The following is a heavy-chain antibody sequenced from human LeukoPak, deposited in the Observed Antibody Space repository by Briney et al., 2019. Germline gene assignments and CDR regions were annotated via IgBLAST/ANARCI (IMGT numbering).Heavy chain of an antibody. CDR1: GYTFTSYY. V-gene: IGHV1-46*01. CDR2: INPSGGST. Sequence: ASVKVSCKASGYTFTSYYMHWVRQAPGQGLEWMGIINPSGGSTSYAQKFQGRVTITADKSTSTAYMELSSLRSEDTAVYYCARFSYYYDSSGYYYDYWGQGTLVTVSS. J-gene: IGHJ4*02. D-gene: IGHD3-22*01. CDR3: ARFSYYYDSSGYYYDY.